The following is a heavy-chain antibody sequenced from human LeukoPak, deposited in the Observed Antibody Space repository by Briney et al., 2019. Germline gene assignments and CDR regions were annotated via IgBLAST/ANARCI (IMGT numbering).Heavy chain of an antibody. CDR3: AKPVYDFWSGYWAPDG. J-gene: IGHJ4*02. Sequence: GGSLRLSCAASGFTVSSNYMSWVRQAPGKGLEWVSVIYSGGSTYYADSVKGRFTISRDNSKNTLYLQMNSLRAEDTAVYYCAKPVYDFWSGYWAPDGWGQGTLVTVSS. CDR1: GFTVSSNY. CDR2: IYSGGST. D-gene: IGHD3-3*01. V-gene: IGHV3-53*01.